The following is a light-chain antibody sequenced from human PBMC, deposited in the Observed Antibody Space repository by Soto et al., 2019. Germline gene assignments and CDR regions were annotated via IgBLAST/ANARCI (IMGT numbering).Light chain of an antibody. J-gene: IGKJ1*01. V-gene: IGKV3-20*01. CDR2: GAS. Sequence: EIVLTQSPGTLSLSPVERATLSCRASQSVSSSYLAWYQPKPGQAPRLLIYGASSRATGIPDRFSGSGSGTDFTLTISRLEPEDFAVYYCQQYGSSPWTFGQGTKVDIK. CDR1: QSVSSSY. CDR3: QQYGSSPWT.